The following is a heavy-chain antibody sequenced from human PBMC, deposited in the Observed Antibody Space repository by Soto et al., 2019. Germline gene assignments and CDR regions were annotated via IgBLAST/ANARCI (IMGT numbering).Heavy chain of an antibody. J-gene: IGHJ4*02. D-gene: IGHD3-22*01. V-gene: IGHV3-21*01. Sequence: GGSLRLSCAASGFTFSSYAMSWVRQAPGKGLEWVASITSSSSYIYYEDSLKGRFTISRDNAKNSLFLQLDSLRAEDTAVYFCVRARSTDSRPDYWGQGTLVTVSS. CDR3: VRARSTDSRPDY. CDR2: ITSSSSYI. CDR1: GFTFSSYA.